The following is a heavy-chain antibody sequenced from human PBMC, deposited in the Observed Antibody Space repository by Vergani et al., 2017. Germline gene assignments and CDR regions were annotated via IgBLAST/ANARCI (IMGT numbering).Heavy chain of an antibody. J-gene: IGHJ6*03. CDR2: IDHTGRP. D-gene: IGHD4-11*01. CDR3: ARVNTESNGHRYYYYYRDV. CDR1: GGSFTSYH. Sequence: QVQLQQWGGGLLKPSETLSLTCVVNGGSFTSYHWTWIRQSPGEGLEWVGDIDHTGRPDYNPSLKSRITISVDKSRNQFPLTLNSVTATDPAIYFCARVNTESNGHRYYYYYRDVWGQGTAVAVS. V-gene: IGHV4-34*01.